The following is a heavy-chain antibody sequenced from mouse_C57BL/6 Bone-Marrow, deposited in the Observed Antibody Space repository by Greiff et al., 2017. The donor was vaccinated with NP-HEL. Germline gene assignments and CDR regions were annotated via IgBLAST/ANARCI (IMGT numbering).Heavy chain of an antibody. CDR2: IYPGNSDT. J-gene: IGHJ2*01. V-gene: IGHV1-5*01. Sequence: EVQLKESGTVLARPGASVNLSCKTSGYTFTSYWMHWLKQRPGQGLEWIGAIYPGNSDTSYNQKLKGKAKLTAVTSASTAYMVLSRLTNENSAVYYCTRCITPVEVDYWGQGTTLTVSS. CDR1: GYTFTSYW. CDR3: TRCITPVEVDY. D-gene: IGHD1-1*01.